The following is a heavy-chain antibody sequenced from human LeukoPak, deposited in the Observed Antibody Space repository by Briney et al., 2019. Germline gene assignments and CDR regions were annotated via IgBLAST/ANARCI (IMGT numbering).Heavy chain of an antibody. Sequence: SETLSLTCTVPGGSISSSSYYWGWIRQPPGKGLEWIGSIYYSGSTYYNPSLKSRVTISVDTSKNQFSLKLSSVTAADTAVYYCARHHTGTLRVDFWGQGTLVTVSS. J-gene: IGHJ4*02. D-gene: IGHD1-1*01. CDR1: GGSISSSSYY. CDR2: IYYSGST. V-gene: IGHV4-39*01. CDR3: ARHHTGTLRVDF.